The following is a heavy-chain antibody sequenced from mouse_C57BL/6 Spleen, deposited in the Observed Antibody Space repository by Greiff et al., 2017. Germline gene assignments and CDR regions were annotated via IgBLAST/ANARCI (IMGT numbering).Heavy chain of an antibody. D-gene: IGHD2-2*01. CDR2: IYPGSGST. Sequence: VQLQQPGAELVKPGASVKMSCKASGYTFTSYWITWVKQRPGQGLEWIGDIYPGSGSTNYNEKFKSKATLTVDTSSSTAYMQLSSLTSEDSAVYYCARRIYYGYERYAMDYWGQGTSVTVSS. J-gene: IGHJ4*01. V-gene: IGHV1-55*01. CDR3: ARRIYYGYERYAMDY. CDR1: GYTFTSYW.